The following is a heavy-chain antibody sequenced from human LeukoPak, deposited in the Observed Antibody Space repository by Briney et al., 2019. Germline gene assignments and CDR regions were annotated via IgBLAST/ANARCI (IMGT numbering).Heavy chain of an antibody. D-gene: IGHD3-3*01. CDR2: IRYDGSKK. V-gene: IGHV3-30*02. CDR3: AKDDALIRFND. J-gene: IGHJ4*02. Sequence: GGSLRLSCAASGFTFSSYGMHWVRQAPGKGLEWVAFIRYDGSKKYYADSVKGRFTISRDNSKNTLYLQIYSLRAGDTAVYYCAKDDALIRFNDWGQGTLVTVSS. CDR1: GFTFSSYG.